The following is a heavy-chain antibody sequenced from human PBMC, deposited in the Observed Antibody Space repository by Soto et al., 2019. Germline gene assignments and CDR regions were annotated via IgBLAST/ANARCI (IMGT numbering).Heavy chain of an antibody. J-gene: IGHJ5*02. Sequence: PGGSLRLSCAASGFTFSSYALSWVRQAPGKGLQCVSTVSGNGLSTYYADSVKGRFTISRDNSRNTLYLQMNSLRAEDTAVYYCAKEHPRFRVWFDPWGQGTLVTVS. CDR2: VSGNGLST. CDR3: AKEHPRFRVWFDP. CDR1: GFTFSSYA. V-gene: IGHV3-23*01. D-gene: IGHD3-3*01.